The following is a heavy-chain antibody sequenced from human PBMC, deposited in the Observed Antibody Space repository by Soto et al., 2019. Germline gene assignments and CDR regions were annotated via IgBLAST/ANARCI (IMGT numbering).Heavy chain of an antibody. J-gene: IGHJ4*02. CDR1: GGTFGNYA. V-gene: IGHV1-69*06. Sequence: SLKVSCKASGGTFGNYAINWVRKAHGQGLEWMGGIIPLFGTPNYAQKFQGRVTFTAHKSTSTAYMELRSLRSDDTAVYYCARGWETVGTTTPFAYWGQGTLVTVSS. CDR3: ARGWETVGTTTPFAY. CDR2: IIPLFGTP. D-gene: IGHD1-26*01.